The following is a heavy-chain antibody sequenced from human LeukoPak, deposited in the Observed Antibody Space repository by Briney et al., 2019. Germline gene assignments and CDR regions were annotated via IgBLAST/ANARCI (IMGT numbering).Heavy chain of an antibody. CDR3: AKVASGSYYNWPFDY. V-gene: IGHV3-30*02. CDR2: IRYDGSNK. J-gene: IGHJ4*02. D-gene: IGHD1-26*01. CDR1: RFTFSSYG. Sequence: GGSLRLSCAASRFTFSSYGMHWVRQAPGKGLEWVAFIRYDGSNKYYADSVKGRFTVSRDNSKNTLYLQMNSLRAEDTAVYYCAKVASGSYYNWPFDYWGQGTLVTVSS.